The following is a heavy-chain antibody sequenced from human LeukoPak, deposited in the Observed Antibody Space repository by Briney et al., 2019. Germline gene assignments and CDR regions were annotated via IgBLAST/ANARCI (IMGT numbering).Heavy chain of an antibody. V-gene: IGHV3-66*02. CDR3: ARDTTRKYYYDSSGYYSEYYYYGMDV. Sequence: GGCLRLSCAASGFTVSSNYMSWVRRAPGKGLEWVSVIYSGGSTYYADAAMGRFTISRNDSKNTLYLQMNSLRDEDKAVYYCARDTTRKYYYDSSGYYSEYYYYGMDVWGQGPTVTVSS. J-gene: IGHJ6*01. D-gene: IGHD3-22*01. CDR2: IYSGGST. CDR1: GFTVSSNY.